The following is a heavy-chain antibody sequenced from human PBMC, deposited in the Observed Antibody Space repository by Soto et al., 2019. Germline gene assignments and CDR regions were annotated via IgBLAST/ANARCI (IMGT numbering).Heavy chain of an antibody. CDR3: AKAVMTTVTTADYYYYCMDV. CDR1: GFTFSSYG. Sequence: QVQLVESGGGVVQPGRSLRLSCAASGFTFSSYGMHWVRQAPGKGLEWVAVISYDGSNKYYADSVKGRITISRDNSKNTLYLQMNSLRAEDTAVYYCAKAVMTTVTTADYYYYCMDVWGQGTTVTVSS. J-gene: IGHJ6*02. CDR2: ISYDGSNK. V-gene: IGHV3-30*18. D-gene: IGHD4-4*01.